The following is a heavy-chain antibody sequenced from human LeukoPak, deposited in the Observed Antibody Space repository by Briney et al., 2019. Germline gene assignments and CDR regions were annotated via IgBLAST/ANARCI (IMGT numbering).Heavy chain of an antibody. CDR3: ARVGYCSGGSCYLNWFDP. D-gene: IGHD2-15*01. Sequence: GGSLRLSCAASGFTFSSYSMNWVRQAPGKGLEWVSSISSSSSYIYYADSVKGRFTISRDNAKNSLYLQMNSLRAEDTAVYYCARVGYCSGGSCYLNWFDPWGQGTLVIVSS. CDR2: ISSSSSYI. J-gene: IGHJ5*02. CDR1: GFTFSSYS. V-gene: IGHV3-21*01.